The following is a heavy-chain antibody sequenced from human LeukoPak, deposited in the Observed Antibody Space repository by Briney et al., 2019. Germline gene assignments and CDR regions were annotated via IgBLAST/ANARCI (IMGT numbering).Heavy chain of an antibody. Sequence: SETLPLTCSVSDDSITMYYWTWIRQPPGKGLEWIGYVDHTGSTNFNPSLNGRVSISRDTTKNLFSLRLRSVTAADTAVYFCARGRVSSSTWYSTYYYYFYMDVWGKGTTVTVSS. CDR3: ARGRVSSSTWYSTYYYYFYMDV. CDR1: DDSITMYY. CDR2: VDHTGST. D-gene: IGHD1-1*01. J-gene: IGHJ6*03. V-gene: IGHV4-59*01.